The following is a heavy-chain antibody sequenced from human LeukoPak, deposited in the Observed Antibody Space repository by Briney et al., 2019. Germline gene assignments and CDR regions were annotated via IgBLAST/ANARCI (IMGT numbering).Heavy chain of an antibody. CDR3: ARDRLRGGSRRLDNWSDP. CDR2: ISSSGSTI. V-gene: IGHV3-48*04. J-gene: IGHJ5*02. CDR1: EFTFSSYA. D-gene: IGHD3-16*01. Sequence: PGGSLRLSCEASEFTFSSYAMAWVRQAPGKGLEWVSYISSSGSTIYYADSMKGRFTISRDNAKNSLYLQMNSLRAEDTAVYYCARDRLRGGSRRLDNWSDPWGQGTLVTVSS.